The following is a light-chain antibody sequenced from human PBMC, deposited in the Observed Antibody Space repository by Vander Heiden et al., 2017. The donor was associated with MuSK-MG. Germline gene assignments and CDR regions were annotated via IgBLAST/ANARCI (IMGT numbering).Light chain of an antibody. Sequence: QSVLTQPPYAYGTPGQRVTNSCSGSSSKIGSNTVNWYQQLPVSAPKLLIYSNNQRPSGVPDRFSGSKSGTSASLATSGLQAEDEADYYCAAWDDSRNGYVFGTGTKFTVL. CDR2: SNN. V-gene: IGLV1-44*01. J-gene: IGLJ1*01. CDR3: AAWDDSRNGYV. CDR1: SSKIGSNT.